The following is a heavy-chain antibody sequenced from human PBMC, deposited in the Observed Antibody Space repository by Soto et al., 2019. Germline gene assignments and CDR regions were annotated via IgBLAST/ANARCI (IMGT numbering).Heavy chain of an antibody. CDR1: GFTFSSYA. Sequence: GGSLRLSCAASGFTFSSYAMHWVRQAPGKGLEWVAVISYDGSNKYYADSVKGRFTISRDNSKNTLYLQMNSLRAEDTAVYYCARADSSGYYYKFDYWGQGTLVTVSS. V-gene: IGHV3-30-3*01. CDR2: ISYDGSNK. CDR3: ARADSSGYYYKFDY. D-gene: IGHD3-22*01. J-gene: IGHJ4*02.